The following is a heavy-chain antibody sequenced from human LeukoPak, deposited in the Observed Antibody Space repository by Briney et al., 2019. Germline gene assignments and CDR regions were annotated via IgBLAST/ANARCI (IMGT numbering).Heavy chain of an antibody. Sequence: GRSLRLSCAASGFTFSNYGMHWVRQAPGKGLEWVAVISYDGSNKYYPDSVKGRFTISRDNSKNTLYLQMNSLRAEDTGVYYCAKDSCSSTSCYEDFWGQGTLVTVSS. D-gene: IGHD2-2*01. CDR2: ISYDGSNK. CDR3: AKDSCSSTSCYEDF. V-gene: IGHV3-30*18. J-gene: IGHJ4*02. CDR1: GFTFSNYG.